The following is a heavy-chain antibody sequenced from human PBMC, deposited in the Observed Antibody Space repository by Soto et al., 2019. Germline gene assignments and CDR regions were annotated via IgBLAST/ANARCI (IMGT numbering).Heavy chain of an antibody. J-gene: IGHJ6*02. CDR2: IIPIFGTA. CDR3: ARKCSSTRCYTSVPYYYGLAV. CDR1: GGTFSSYA. Sequence: QVQLVQSGAEVKKPGSSVKVSCKASGGTFSSYAISWVRQSPGQGLEWLGVIIPIFGTANYAQKFQGRVTITANQSTSTAYMELSSRRSEDTAVYYCARKCSSTRCYTSVPYYYGLAVSGQGTTVTLSS. V-gene: IGHV1-69*01. D-gene: IGHD2-2*02.